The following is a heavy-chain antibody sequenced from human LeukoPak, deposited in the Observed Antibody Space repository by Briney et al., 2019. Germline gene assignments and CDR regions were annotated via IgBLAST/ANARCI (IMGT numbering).Heavy chain of an antibody. D-gene: IGHD3-16*02. Sequence: PGGSLRLSCAASGFTFSDYYMSWIRQAPGKGLEWVAVIVGNGGGIHYADSVEGRFTTSRDNYKNTVYLQMNSLRAEDAAVYYCAKDRIPDGRYSIDYWGQGTLVTVSS. CDR2: IVGNGGGI. V-gene: IGHV3-23*01. CDR1: GFTFSDYY. J-gene: IGHJ4*02. CDR3: AKDRIPDGRYSIDY.